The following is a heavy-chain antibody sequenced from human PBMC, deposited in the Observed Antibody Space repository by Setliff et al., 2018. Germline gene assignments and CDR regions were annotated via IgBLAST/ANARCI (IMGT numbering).Heavy chain of an antibody. Sequence: GGSLRLSCSASGFTFNNAWMNWVRQAPGKGLEWVGRIKSKTDGGTTDYAAPVTGRFTISRDDSEDTLYLQMNSLKTEDTGIYYCATAPGYWATAPFDWWGLGTPVTVSS. CDR3: ATAPGYWATAPFDW. D-gene: IGHD2-2*03. V-gene: IGHV3-15*01. J-gene: IGHJ4*02. CDR1: GFTFNNAW. CDR2: IKSKTDGGTT.